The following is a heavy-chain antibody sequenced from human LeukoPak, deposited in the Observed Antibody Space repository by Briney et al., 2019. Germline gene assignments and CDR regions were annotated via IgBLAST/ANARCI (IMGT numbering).Heavy chain of an antibody. D-gene: IGHD2-8*02. CDR1: GYSISSGYY. CDR3: ASAHYEATGLGYYFKF. V-gene: IGHV4-38-2*02. CDR2: VYHTGTT. Sequence: SETLSLTCNVSGYSISSGYYGGWIRQSPGKGLEWIGTVYHTGTTYYSPSLKSRLAISLDTSTNRFSLKLTSVTATDTAVYYCASAHYEATGLGYYFKFWGQGTLVSVSS. J-gene: IGHJ4*02.